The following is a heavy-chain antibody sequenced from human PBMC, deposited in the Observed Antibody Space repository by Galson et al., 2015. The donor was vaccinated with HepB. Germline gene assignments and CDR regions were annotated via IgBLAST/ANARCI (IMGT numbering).Heavy chain of an antibody. CDR2: ISYDGSNK. D-gene: IGHD3-10*01. CDR1: GVTFSSYG. J-gene: IGHJ2*01. Sequence: SLRLSCAASGVTFSSYGMHWVRQAPGKGLEWVAVISYDGSNKYYADSVKGRFTISRDNSKNTLYLQMNSLRAEDTAVYYCAKSGENWYFDLWGRGTLVTVSS. CDR3: AKSGENWYFDL. V-gene: IGHV3-30*18.